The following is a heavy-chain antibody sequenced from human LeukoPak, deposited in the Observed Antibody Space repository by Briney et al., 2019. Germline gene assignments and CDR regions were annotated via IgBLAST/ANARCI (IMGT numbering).Heavy chain of an antibody. CDR3: ARTIGSDYADF. Sequence: SETLSLTCTVSGYSISSGYYWGWIRQPPGKALEWIGSIYHSGSSYYNPSLKSRVTISVDRSKNQFSLKLTSVTAAVTAVYYCARTIGSDYADFWGQGTLVTISS. V-gene: IGHV4-38-2*02. D-gene: IGHD4-17*01. CDR1: GYSISSGYY. CDR2: IYHSGSS. J-gene: IGHJ4*02.